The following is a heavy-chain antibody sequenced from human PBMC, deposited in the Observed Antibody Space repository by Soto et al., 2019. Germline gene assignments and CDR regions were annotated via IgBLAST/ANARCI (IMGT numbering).Heavy chain of an antibody. J-gene: IGHJ5*01. D-gene: IGHD1-1*01. CDR2: VHISGHS. CDR1: GGSVRAPDW. Sequence: SETLSLTCTLSGGSVRAPDWWNWVRQSPDKGLEWIAEVHISGHSNYNPSLRSRVSVSIDSSKNQFYLNLNSVTAADTAIYYCARVRQGCSANNCYFDPWGQGTQVTISS. CDR3: ARVRQGCSANNCYFDP. V-gene: IGHV4-4*02.